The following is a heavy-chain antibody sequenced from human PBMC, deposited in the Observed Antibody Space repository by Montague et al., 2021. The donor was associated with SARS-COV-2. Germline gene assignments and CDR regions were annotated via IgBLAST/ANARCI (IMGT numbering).Heavy chain of an antibody. CDR1: GFIFSFNW. J-gene: IGHJ2*01. V-gene: IGHV3-7*01. D-gene: IGHD2-2*01. Sequence: SLRLSCSASGFIFSFNWMSWVRQAPGKGLEWVCNISQDGGEKYYXDSVRGRFTISRDNTKNSLCLQLNSLRPEDTAMYYCVREVSSWWRTYWFFDLWGRGTLVTVSS. CDR3: VREVSSWWRTYWFFDL. CDR2: ISQDGGEK.